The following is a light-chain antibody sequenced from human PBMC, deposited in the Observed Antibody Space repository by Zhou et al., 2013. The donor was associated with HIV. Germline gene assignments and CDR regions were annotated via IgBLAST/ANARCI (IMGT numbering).Light chain of an antibody. CDR3: QQSYSTPT. CDR2: VAS. CDR1: QGISSY. V-gene: IGKV1-39*01. Sequence: DIQLTQSPSFLSASVGDRVTITCRASQGISSYLNWYQQKPGKAPNLLINVASSLQSGVPSRFSGSGSGTDFTLTISSLQPEDFATYYCQQSYSTPTFGQGTKVEIK. J-gene: IGKJ1*01.